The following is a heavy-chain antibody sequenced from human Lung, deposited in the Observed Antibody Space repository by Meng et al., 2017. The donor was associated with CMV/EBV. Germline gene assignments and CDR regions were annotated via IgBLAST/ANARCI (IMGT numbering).Heavy chain of an antibody. CDR1: GFTFSSYW. CDR3: ARDPRGINIVVVHKGMDV. V-gene: IGHV3-7*01. D-gene: IGHD2-2*01. CDR2: IKQDGSEK. Sequence: GGSLRLXCAASGFTFSSYWMSWVRQAPGKGLEWVANIKQDGSEKYYVDYVKGRFTISRDNAKNSLYLQMNSLRAEDTAVYYCARDPRGINIVVVHKGMDVWGQGAKVTVSS. J-gene: IGHJ6*02.